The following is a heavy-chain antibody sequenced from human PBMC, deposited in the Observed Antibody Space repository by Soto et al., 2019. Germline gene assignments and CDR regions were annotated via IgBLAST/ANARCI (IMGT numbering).Heavy chain of an antibody. CDR3: AKDHSLVTVSNWFDP. J-gene: IGHJ5*02. CDR1: GFTFSSYG. V-gene: IGHV3-30*18. Sequence: GGSLRLSCAASGFTFSSYGMHWVRQAPGKGLEWVAVISYDGSNKYYADSVKGRFTISRDNSKNTLYLQMNSLRAEDTAVYYCAKDHSLVTVSNWFDPWGQGTLVTVSS. CDR2: ISYDGSNK. D-gene: IGHD2-8*01.